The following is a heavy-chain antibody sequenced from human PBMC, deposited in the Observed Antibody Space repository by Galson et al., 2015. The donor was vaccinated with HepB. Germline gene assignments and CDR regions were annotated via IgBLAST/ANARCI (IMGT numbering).Heavy chain of an antibody. D-gene: IGHD5-18*01. CDR3: AREPGYSYGLSAATQYYYNYYMDV. CDR1: GGSISSGSYY. CDR2: IYSSGST. J-gene: IGHJ6*03. V-gene: IGHV4-61*02. Sequence: TLSLTCTVSGGSISSGSYYWSWVRQPAGEGLEWIGRIYSSGSTNYNPSLKSRATLSVDTSKNQFSLNLSSVTAADTAVYYCAREPGYSYGLSAATQYYYNYYMDVWGKGTTVTVAS.